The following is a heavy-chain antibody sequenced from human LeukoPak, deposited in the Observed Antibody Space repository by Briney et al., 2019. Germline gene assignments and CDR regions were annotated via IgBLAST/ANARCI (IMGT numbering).Heavy chain of an antibody. CDR3: AITGYGQLQTYYFDF. J-gene: IGHJ4*02. V-gene: IGHV5-51*01. CDR1: GYSFTSYW. CDR2: IYPGDSDT. D-gene: IGHD1-14*01. Sequence: GEFLKISCKGSGYSFTSYWICCVRQMPGEGVEWMGIIYPGDSDTRYSPSFQGQVTISADKSISTAYLNWSSLKASATAMYYCAITGYGQLQTYYFDFWGQGTLVTVSS.